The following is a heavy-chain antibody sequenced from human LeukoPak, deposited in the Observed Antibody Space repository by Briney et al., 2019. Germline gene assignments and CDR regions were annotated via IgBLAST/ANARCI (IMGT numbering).Heavy chain of an antibody. D-gene: IGHD4-17*01. V-gene: IGHV4-30-4*01. J-gene: IGHJ6*02. CDR2: IYYSGST. CDR1: GGSISCGDYY. Sequence: SETLSLTCTVSGGSISCGDYYWSWIRQPPGKGLEWIGYIYYSGSTYYNPSLKSRVTISVDTSKNQFSLKLSSVTAADTAVYYCARDTVTTFGYYYGMDVWGQGTTVTVSS. CDR3: ARDTVTTFGYYYGMDV.